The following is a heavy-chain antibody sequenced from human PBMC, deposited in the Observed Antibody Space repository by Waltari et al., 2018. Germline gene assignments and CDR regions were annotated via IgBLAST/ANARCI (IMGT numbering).Heavy chain of an antibody. CDR1: GGPISSSY. J-gene: IGHJ6*02. CDR2: IYGGGST. Sequence: QVQLQESGPGLVKPSETLSLTCTVPGGPISSSYWSWVRQPAGKGLEWIGRIYGGGSTDYNPSLKSRVTMSVDTSKKQLSLKLNSVTAADTAVYYCARDRTVPDEYGMDVWGQGTTVTVSS. D-gene: IGHD4-4*01. V-gene: IGHV4-4*07. CDR3: ARDRTVPDEYGMDV.